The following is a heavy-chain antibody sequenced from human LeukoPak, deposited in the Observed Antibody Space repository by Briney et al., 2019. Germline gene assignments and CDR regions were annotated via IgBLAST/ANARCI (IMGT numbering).Heavy chain of an antibody. CDR2: ISYDGSNK. Sequence: PGGSLRLSCAASGFTFSSYAMHWVRQAPGKGLEWVAVISYDGSNKYYADSVKGRFTISRDNSKNTLYLQMNSLRAEDTAVYYCARDGGSYFSFYYMDVWGKGTTVTVPS. D-gene: IGHD1-26*01. CDR3: ARDGGSYFSFYYMDV. V-gene: IGHV3-30*01. CDR1: GFTFSSYA. J-gene: IGHJ6*03.